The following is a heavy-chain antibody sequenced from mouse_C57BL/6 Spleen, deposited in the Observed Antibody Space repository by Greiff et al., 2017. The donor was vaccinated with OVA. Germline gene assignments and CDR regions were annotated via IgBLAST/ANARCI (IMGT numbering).Heavy chain of an antibody. J-gene: IGHJ2*01. Sequence: DVHLVESGGGLVKPGGSLKLSCAASGFTFSDYGMHWVRQAPEKGLEWVAYISSGSSTIYYADTVKGRFTISRDNAKNTLFLQMTSLRSEDTAMYYCARPTGGPLDYWGQGTTLTVSS. CDR2: ISSGSSTI. CDR3: ARPTGGPLDY. CDR1: GFTFSDYG. D-gene: IGHD2-10*01. V-gene: IGHV5-17*01.